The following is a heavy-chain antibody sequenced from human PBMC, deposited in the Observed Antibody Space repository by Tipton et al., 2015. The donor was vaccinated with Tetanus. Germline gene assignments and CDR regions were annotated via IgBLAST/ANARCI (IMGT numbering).Heavy chain of an antibody. CDR1: GGSISSSSYY. CDR3: ARQRPDILTVTSKPNWFDP. Sequence: TLSLTCTVSGGSISSSSYYWGWIRQPPGKGLEWIGSIYYSGSTYYNPSLKSRVTISVDTSKNQFSLKLSSVTAADTAVYYCARQRPDILTVTSKPNWFDPWGQGTLVTVSS. CDR2: IYYSGST. V-gene: IGHV4-39*01. J-gene: IGHJ5*02. D-gene: IGHD3-9*01.